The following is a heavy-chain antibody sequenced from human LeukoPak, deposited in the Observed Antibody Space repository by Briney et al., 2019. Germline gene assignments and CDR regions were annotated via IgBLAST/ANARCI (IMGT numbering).Heavy chain of an antibody. D-gene: IGHD3-16*02. CDR1: GGSFSGYY. CDR2: IYYSGST. J-gene: IGHJ4*02. V-gene: IGHV4-34*01. Sequence: PSETLSLTCAVYGGSFSGYYWSWIRQPPGKGLEWIGSIYYSGSTYYNPSLKSRVTISVDTSKNQFSLKLSSVTAADTAVYYCARRDYDYVWGSYPPFDYWGQGTLVTVSS. CDR3: ARRDYDYVWGSYPPFDY.